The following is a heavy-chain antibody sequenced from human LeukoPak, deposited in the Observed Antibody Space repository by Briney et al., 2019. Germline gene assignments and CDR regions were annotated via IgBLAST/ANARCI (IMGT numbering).Heavy chain of an antibody. Sequence: PAGSLTLSCSASGFSLSDYGINWVRQAPGKGLEWVGFIRSKTSGGTEYGPSVKGRVIISRDESKNIAYLEMDSLKTEDTAVYYCNRWHISGVSYSSVWGPGTLVTVSS. CDR3: NRWHISGVSYSSV. D-gene: IGHD3-22*01. V-gene: IGHV3-49*04. J-gene: IGHJ4*02. CDR1: GFSLSDYG. CDR2: IRSKTSGGT.